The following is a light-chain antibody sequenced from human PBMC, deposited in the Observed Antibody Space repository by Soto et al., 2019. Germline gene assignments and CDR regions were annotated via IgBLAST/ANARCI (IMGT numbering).Light chain of an antibody. V-gene: IGLV2-23*01. Sequence: QSVLTQPASVSGSPGQSITISCTGTSSDVGSYNLVSWYQQHPGKAPKLMIYEGSKRPSGVSNRFSGSKSGNTPSLTISGLQAEDEADYYGCSYATSSTVVFGGGTKLTVL. CDR2: EGS. CDR1: SSDVGSYNL. CDR3: CSYATSSTVV. J-gene: IGLJ2*01.